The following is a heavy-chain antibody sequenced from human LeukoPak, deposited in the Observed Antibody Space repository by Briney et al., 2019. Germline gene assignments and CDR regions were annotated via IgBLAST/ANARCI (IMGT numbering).Heavy chain of an antibody. V-gene: IGHV4-59*13. D-gene: IGHD5-18*01. CDR3: ARAMAYSRTDFDF. J-gene: IGHJ4*02. CDR2: FYYSGTP. CDR1: RGSISPYL. Sequence: PSETLSLTCTVPRGSISPYLWSWIRQPPAKGQEWFGSFYYSGTPNYNPSLQSRVTLSVDTSHNQFSLKQNSVSAPDTAVYYCARAMAYSRTDFDFGRQGNLVIVSA.